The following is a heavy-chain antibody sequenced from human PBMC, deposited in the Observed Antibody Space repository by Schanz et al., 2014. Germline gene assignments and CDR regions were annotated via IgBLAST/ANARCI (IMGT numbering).Heavy chain of an antibody. CDR1: GFTFSSYA. J-gene: IGHJ4*02. CDR2: IKQDGSEK. CDR3: ARDNYYGSGSCAY. V-gene: IGHV3-7*01. D-gene: IGHD3-10*01. Sequence: EGQLAESGGGLVQPGGSLRLSCAASGFTFSSYAMHWVRQAPGKGLEWVANIKQDGSEKYYVDAVKGRFTISRDNAKNSMYLHMKSLRGEDTAVYYCARDNYYGSGSCAYWGQGTLVTVSS.